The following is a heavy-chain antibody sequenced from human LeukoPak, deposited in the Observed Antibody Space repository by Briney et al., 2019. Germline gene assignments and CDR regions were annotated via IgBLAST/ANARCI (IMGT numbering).Heavy chain of an antibody. J-gene: IGHJ4*02. Sequence: SETLSLTCAVHGGSFSSYSWTWIRQSPRKGLEWIGEISHTGSTIYKPSLNSRVTISVDTSKNQISLNLTSVTAADTAVYYCARVRGAAAGTDYWGQGSLVTVSS. V-gene: IGHV4-34*01. D-gene: IGHD6-13*01. CDR2: ISHTGST. CDR1: GGSFSSYS. CDR3: ARVRGAAAGTDY.